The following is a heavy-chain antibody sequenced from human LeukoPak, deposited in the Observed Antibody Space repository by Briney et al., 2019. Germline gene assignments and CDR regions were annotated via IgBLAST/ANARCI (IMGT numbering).Heavy chain of an antibody. D-gene: IGHD2-2*01. Sequence: SETLSLTCTVSGGSISSYYWNWTRQPPGKGLEWIGYIYSSGSTKYNPSLKSRVTISVDTSKNQFSLKLSSVTAADTAVYYCARLRCSSTSCYLDYWGQGTLVTVSS. CDR3: ARLRCSSTSCYLDY. J-gene: IGHJ4*02. CDR1: GGSISSYY. CDR2: IYSSGST. V-gene: IGHV4-59*01.